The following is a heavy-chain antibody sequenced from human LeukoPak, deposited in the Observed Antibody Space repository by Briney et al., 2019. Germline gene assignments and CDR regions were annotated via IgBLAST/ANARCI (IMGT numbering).Heavy chain of an antibody. CDR1: GFTFSSYA. D-gene: IGHD1-1*01. Sequence: GGSLRLSCAASGFTFSSYAMHWVRQAPGKGLEWVAVISYDGSNKYYADSVKGRFTISRDNSKNTLYLQMNSLRAEDTAVYYCARDQDAIQLVALDIWGQGTMVTVSS. V-gene: IGHV3-30-3*01. CDR2: ISYDGSNK. CDR3: ARDQDAIQLVALDI. J-gene: IGHJ3*02.